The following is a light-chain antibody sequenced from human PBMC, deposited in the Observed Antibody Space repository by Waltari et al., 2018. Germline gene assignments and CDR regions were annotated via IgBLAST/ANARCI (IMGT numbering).Light chain of an antibody. CDR2: DVS. CDR3: CSYAGSYKRV. J-gene: IGLJ3*02. V-gene: IGLV2-11*01. CDR1: SSDVGGYNY. Sequence: QSALTQPRSVSGSPGQSVTISCTGTSSDVGGYNYVSWYQQHPGKAPKLMIYDVSKRPSGVPDRSSGSKSGNTASLTISGLQAEDEADYYCCSYAGSYKRVFGGGTKLTVL.